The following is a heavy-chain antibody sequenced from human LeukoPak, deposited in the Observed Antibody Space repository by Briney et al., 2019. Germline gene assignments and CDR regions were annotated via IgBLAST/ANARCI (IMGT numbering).Heavy chain of an antibody. CDR1: GGTFSSYA. Sequence: GASVKVSCKASGGTFSSYAISWVRQAPGRGLEWMGGIIPIFGTANYAQKFQGRVTITTDESTSTAYMELSSLRSEDTAVYYCARNVDTAMAPRYNWFDPWGQGTLVTVSS. CDR2: IIPIFGTA. D-gene: IGHD5-18*01. CDR3: ARNVDTAMAPRYNWFDP. V-gene: IGHV1-69*05. J-gene: IGHJ5*02.